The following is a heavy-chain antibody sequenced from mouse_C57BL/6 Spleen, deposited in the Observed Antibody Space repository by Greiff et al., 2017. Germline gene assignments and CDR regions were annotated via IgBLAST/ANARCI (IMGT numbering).Heavy chain of an antibody. D-gene: IGHD2-3*01. CDR1: GYAFTNYL. Sequence: QVQLQQSGAELVRPGTSVKVSCKASGYAFTNYLIEWVKQRPGQGLEWIGVINPGSGGTNYNEKFKGKATLTADKSSSTAYMQLSSLTSEDSAVYFCARSDGYYEGYWGQGTTLIVSS. V-gene: IGHV1-54*01. CDR3: ARSDGYYEGY. J-gene: IGHJ2*01. CDR2: INPGSGGT.